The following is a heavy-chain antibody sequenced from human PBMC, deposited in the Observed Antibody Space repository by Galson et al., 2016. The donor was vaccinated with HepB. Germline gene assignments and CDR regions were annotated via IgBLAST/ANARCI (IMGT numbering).Heavy chain of an antibody. V-gene: IGHV3-43*02. CDR2: ISGDGGST. Sequence: SLRLSCAASGFTFDDYAMHWDRQAPGKGLEWVSLISGDGGSTYYADSVKGRFTISRDNSKNSLYLQMNSLRTEDTALYYCAKDIYAYYDFWSGYYIGGAEDYWGQGTLVTVSS. CDR1: GFTFDDYA. D-gene: IGHD3-3*01. CDR3: AKDIYAYYDFWSGYYIGGAEDY. J-gene: IGHJ4*02.